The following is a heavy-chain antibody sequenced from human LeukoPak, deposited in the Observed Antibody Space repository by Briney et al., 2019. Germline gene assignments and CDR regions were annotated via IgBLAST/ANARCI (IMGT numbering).Heavy chain of an antibody. CDR2: INPSGGST. CDR1: GYTFTSYY. D-gene: IGHD6-13*01. V-gene: IGHV1-46*01. J-gene: IGHJ4*02. Sequence: ASVKVSCKASGYTFTSYYMHWGRQAPGQGLEWMGIINPSGGSTSYAQKFQGRVTMTRDTSTSTVYMELSSLRSEDTAVYYCARDFPAAGDFDYWGQGTLVTVSS. CDR3: ARDFPAAGDFDY.